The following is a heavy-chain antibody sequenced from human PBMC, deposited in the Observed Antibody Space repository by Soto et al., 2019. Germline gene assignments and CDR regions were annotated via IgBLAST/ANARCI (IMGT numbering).Heavy chain of an antibody. CDR2: ISGGGGSA. V-gene: IGHV3-23*01. CDR1: GFTFSSYA. Sequence: PGGSLRLSCAASGFTFSSYAMNWVRQAPGKGLEWVSAISGGGGSAYYADSVKGRFTISRDNSKNTLNLQMNSLRAEDTALYYCSKGTAARQSTYDFWGQGTLVTVSS. J-gene: IGHJ4*02. D-gene: IGHD6-6*01. CDR3: SKGTAARQSTYDF.